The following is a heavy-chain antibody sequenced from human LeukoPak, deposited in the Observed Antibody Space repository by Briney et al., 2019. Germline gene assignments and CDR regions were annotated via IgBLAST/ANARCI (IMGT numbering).Heavy chain of an antibody. Sequence: AGGSLRLSCAASRFTFSSYSMNWVRQAPGRGLEWVSSISSESTYIFYADSVKGRFTISRDNAKNSLYLQMNSLRAEDTAVYYCASFETVAAKPFDYWGQGTLVTVSS. V-gene: IGHV3-21*01. D-gene: IGHD6-19*01. CDR2: ISSESTYI. CDR3: ASFETVAAKPFDY. CDR1: RFTFSSYS. J-gene: IGHJ4*02.